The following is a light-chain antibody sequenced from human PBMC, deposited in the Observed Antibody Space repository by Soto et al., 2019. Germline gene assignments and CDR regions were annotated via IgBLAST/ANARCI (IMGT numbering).Light chain of an antibody. J-gene: IGKJ3*01. CDR3: QKYSSVPV. Sequence: DIQMTQSPTSLSASVGDRVTITCRASQDIRNFLAWYEQKPGKAPKLLMYASSTLQSGVPSRFSGSGSGTDFTLTINSLQPEDVATYSCQKYSSVPVFGPGTKVEIK. CDR1: QDIRNF. V-gene: IGKV1-27*01. CDR2: ASS.